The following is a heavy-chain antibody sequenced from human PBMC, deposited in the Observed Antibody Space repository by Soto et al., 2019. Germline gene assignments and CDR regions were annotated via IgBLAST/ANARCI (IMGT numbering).Heavy chain of an antibody. CDR3: ARAVTSYYDSSGYGGSFDY. CDR1: GVSISSGGYY. V-gene: IGHV4-31*03. Sequence: PSESLSLTCTVSGVSISSGGYYWSWIRQHPGKGLEWIGYIYYSGSTYYNPSLKSRVTISVDTSKNQFSLKLSSVTAADTAVYYCARAVTSYYDSSGYGGSFDYWGQGTLVTVSS. J-gene: IGHJ4*02. D-gene: IGHD3-22*01. CDR2: IYYSGST.